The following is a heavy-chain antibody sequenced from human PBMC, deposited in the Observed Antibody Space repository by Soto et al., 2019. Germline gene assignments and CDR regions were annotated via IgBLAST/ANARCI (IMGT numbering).Heavy chain of an antibody. Sequence: GKGLEWVGRIKSKTAGGTTDYAAPVKGRFTISRDDSKNTLYLQMNSLKTEDTAVYYCTTDTVGATGSTEWGQGTLVTVSS. J-gene: IGHJ4*02. V-gene: IGHV3-15*07. CDR3: TTDTVGATGSTE. CDR2: IKSKTAGGTT. D-gene: IGHD1-26*01.